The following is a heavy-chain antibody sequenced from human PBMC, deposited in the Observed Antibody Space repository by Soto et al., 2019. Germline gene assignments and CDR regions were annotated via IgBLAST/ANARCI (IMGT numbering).Heavy chain of an antibody. D-gene: IGHD2-2*01. V-gene: IGHV4-4*02. CDR1: GGSISSSNW. CDR3: AREDIVLVPAPKNYYYYGMDV. CDR2: IYHSGST. J-gene: IGHJ6*02. Sequence: PSETLSLTCAVSGGSISSSNWWSWVRQPPGKGLEWIGEIYHSGSTNYNPSLKGRVTISVDESTSTAYMELSSLRSEDTAVYYCAREDIVLVPAPKNYYYYGMDVWGQGTTVTVSS.